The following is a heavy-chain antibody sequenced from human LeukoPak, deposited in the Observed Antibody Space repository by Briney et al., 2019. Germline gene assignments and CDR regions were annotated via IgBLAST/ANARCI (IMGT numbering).Heavy chain of an antibody. CDR2: IYYSGST. J-gene: IGHJ4*02. CDR1: GGSISSGGYY. V-gene: IGHV4-31*03. CDR3: ARSTTVVTGYFDY. Sequence: SETLSLTCIVPGGSISSGGYYWSWIRQHPGKGLEWIGYIYYSGSTYYNPSLKSRVTISVDTSKNQFSLKLSSVTAADTAVYYCARSTTVVTGYFDYWGQGTLVTVSS. D-gene: IGHD4-23*01.